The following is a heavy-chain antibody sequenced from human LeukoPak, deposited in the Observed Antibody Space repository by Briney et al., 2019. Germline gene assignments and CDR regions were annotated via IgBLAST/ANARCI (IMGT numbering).Heavy chain of an antibody. J-gene: IGHJ5*02. CDR2: IYYSGST. D-gene: IGHD6-13*01. CDR1: GGSISSYY. V-gene: IGHV4-59*08. Sequence: SETLSLTYTVSGGSISSYYWSWIRQPPGKGLEWIGYIYYSGSTNYNPSLKSRVTISVDTSKNQFSLKLSSVTAADTAVYYCARHGMAAAGTLSPWGQGTLVTVSS. CDR3: ARHGMAAAGTLSP.